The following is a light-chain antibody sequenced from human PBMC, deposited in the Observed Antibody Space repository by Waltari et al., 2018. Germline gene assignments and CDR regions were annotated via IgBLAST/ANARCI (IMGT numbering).Light chain of an antibody. CDR2: LGS. J-gene: IGKJ1*01. CDR3: MQPLQTPWT. V-gene: IGKV2-28*01. Sequence: DIVMTQSPLSLPVTPGEPPSISCRSLQSLLHTNGYIYLDWYLQRPGQSPQLLIYLGSNRASGVPDRFTGSGSGTDFTLKISRVEAEDVGVYYCMQPLQTPWTFGQGTKVEIK. CDR1: QSLLHTNGYIY.